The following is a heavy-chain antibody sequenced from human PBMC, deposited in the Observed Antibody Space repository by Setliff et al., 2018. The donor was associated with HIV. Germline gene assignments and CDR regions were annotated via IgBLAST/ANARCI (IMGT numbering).Heavy chain of an antibody. CDR1: GFTFSSYG. J-gene: IGHJ4*02. CDR2: IWYDRSNK. Sequence: GGSLRLSCTASGFTFSSYGMHWVRQAPGKGLEWVAVIWYDRSNKYYADSVKGRFTISRDNSKNTLYLQMNSLRAEDTAVYYCAKMVGGSRSSGSCYFDYWGQGTLVTVSS. CDR3: AKMVGGSRSSGSCYFDY. D-gene: IGHD2-15*01. V-gene: IGHV3-33*06.